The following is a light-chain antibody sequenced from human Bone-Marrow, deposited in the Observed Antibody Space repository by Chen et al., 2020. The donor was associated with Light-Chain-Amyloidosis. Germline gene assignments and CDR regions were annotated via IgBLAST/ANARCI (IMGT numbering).Light chain of an antibody. CDR1: SSNIGAGYD. CDR3: QSYDSSLSVV. Sequence: QSVLTQPPSVSGAPGQRVTISCTGSSSNIGAGYDVHWYQHLPGTAPRLLIYGNNNRPSGVPDRFSGSKADSSASLAITGLQAEDEDDYCCQSYDSSLSVVFGGGTKVTVV. J-gene: IGLJ2*01. V-gene: IGLV1-40*01. CDR2: GNN.